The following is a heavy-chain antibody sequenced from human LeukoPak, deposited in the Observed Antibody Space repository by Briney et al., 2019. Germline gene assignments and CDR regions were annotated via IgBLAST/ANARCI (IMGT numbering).Heavy chain of an antibody. CDR2: TYYRSKWYN. CDR1: GDTFSSNSTA. D-gene: IGHD7-27*01. Sequence: SQSLSLTCAVSGDTFSSNSTAWNCLTQAPSIDLEWLVRTYYRSKWYNDCAVSVKSRITINPDTSKNQFSLQLNSVTPEDTAVYYCARTNWGFDYWGQGALVTVSS. V-gene: IGHV6-1*01. J-gene: IGHJ4*02. CDR3: ARTNWGFDY.